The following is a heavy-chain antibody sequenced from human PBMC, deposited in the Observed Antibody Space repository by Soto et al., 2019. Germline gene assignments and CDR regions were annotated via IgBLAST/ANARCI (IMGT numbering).Heavy chain of an antibody. D-gene: IGHD6-19*01. J-gene: IGHJ6*02. CDR3: ASPSAQERRYSSGWGALDYYGMDV. CDR1: GFTFSSYA. Sequence: PGGSLRLSCAASGFTFSSYAMSWVRQAPGKGLEWVSAISGSGGSTYYADSVKGRFTISRDNSKNTLYLQMNSLRAEDTAVYYCASPSAQERRYSSGWGALDYYGMDVWGQGTTVTVSS. CDR2: ISGSGGST. V-gene: IGHV3-23*01.